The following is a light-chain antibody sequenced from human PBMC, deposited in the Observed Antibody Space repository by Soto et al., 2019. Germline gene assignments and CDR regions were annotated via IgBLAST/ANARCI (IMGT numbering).Light chain of an antibody. V-gene: IGKV3-20*01. CDR2: GAT. Sequence: EIVLTQAPGTLSLSPGESATLSCRASQRCSSSSLACYQQKPRQAPRLLFLGATSRATVIPDRFSSSGSGTDFTLTISRLEPEDFAVYYYHQSAGPITFGQGTKVDIK. J-gene: IGKJ1*01. CDR3: HQSAGPIT. CDR1: QRCSSSS.